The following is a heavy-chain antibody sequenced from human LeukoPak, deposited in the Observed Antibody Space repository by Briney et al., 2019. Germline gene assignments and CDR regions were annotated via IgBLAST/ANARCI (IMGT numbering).Heavy chain of an antibody. CDR3: ARSASSTSRSAFDI. CDR1: GGSISSSY. Sequence: SETLSLTCTVSGGSISSSYWSWIRQPPGKGLEWIGYCHYSGNTNYNPSLKSRATIAVDMSKNQFSLTLNSVTAADTAVYYCARSASSTSRSAFDIWGQGTRVTASS. J-gene: IGHJ3*02. V-gene: IGHV4-59*01. CDR2: CHYSGNT.